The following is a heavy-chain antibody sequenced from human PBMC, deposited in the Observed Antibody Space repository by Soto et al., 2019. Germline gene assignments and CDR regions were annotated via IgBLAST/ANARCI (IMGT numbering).Heavy chain of an antibody. CDR3: ARDKYRPQLGGNYYYILDV. CDR1: GGTFRTSA. Sequence: QVQLVQSGAEVKKPGSSVKVSCKASGGTFRTSAISWVRQAPGQGLEWVGGIMPVFRRPKYAQNFQGRVTISGDESTSSAYMELSSLRSDDTAVYYCARDKYRPQLGGNYYYILDVWGQGTAVTVSS. CDR2: IMPVFRRP. V-gene: IGHV1-69*12. J-gene: IGHJ6*02. D-gene: IGHD2-2*02.